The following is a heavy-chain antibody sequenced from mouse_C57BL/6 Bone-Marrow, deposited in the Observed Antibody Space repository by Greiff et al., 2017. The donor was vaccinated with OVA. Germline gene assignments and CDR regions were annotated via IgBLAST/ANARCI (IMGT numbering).Heavy chain of an antibody. D-gene: IGHD1-1*01. CDR3: AREGITTGRKGLAY. CDR2: INPNNGGT. V-gene: IGHV1-22*01. J-gene: IGHJ3*01. CDR1: GYTFTDYN. Sequence: EVKLQQSGPELVKPGASVKMSCKASGYTFTDYNMHWVKQSHGKSLEWIGYINPNNGGTSYNQKFKGKATLTVNKSSSTAYMELRSLTSEDSAVYYCAREGITTGRKGLAYWGQGTLVTVSA.